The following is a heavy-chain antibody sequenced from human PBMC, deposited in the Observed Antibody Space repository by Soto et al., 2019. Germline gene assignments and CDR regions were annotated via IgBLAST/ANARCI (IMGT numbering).Heavy chain of an antibody. CDR3: ARSLYDILTGSVLNWFAP. V-gene: IGHV1-3*01. CDR1: GYTFTRYA. D-gene: IGHD3-9*01. Sequence: ASVKVSCKASGYTFTRYAMHWVRQAPGQRLEWMGWINAGNGNTKYSQKFQGRVTITRDTSASTAYMELSSLRSEDTAVYYCARSLYDILTGSVLNWFAPWGQGTLVTVYS. CDR2: INAGNGNT. J-gene: IGHJ5*02.